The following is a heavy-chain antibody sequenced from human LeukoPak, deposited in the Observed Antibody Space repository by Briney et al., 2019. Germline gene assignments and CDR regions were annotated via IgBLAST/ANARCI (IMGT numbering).Heavy chain of an antibody. Sequence: TGGSLRLSCAFSGFTFSMYAMAWVRQAPGKGLEWVSGISDNTYYADSVRGRFTISRDNSKNTLYLQMNSLRAEDTAVYYCAKGQGSGIYKCYFDYWGQGTLVTVSS. CDR2: ISDNT. CDR3: AKGQGSGIYKCYFDY. J-gene: IGHJ4*02. V-gene: IGHV3-23*01. D-gene: IGHD3-10*01. CDR1: GFTFSMYA.